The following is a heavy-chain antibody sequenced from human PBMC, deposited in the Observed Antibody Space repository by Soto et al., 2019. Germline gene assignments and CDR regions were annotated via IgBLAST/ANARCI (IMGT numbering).Heavy chain of an antibody. D-gene: IGHD3-16*02. V-gene: IGHV3-21*04. CDR1: GFTFSSYS. CDR3: ARASDGFTYRRFDY. Sequence: PGGSLRLSCAASGFTFSSYSMNWVRQAPGKGLEWVSSISSSSYIYYADSVKGRFTISRDNAKNSLYLQMNLNSVTSADTAVYYCARASDGFTYRRFDYWGQGALVTVSS. J-gene: IGHJ4*02. CDR2: ISSSSYI.